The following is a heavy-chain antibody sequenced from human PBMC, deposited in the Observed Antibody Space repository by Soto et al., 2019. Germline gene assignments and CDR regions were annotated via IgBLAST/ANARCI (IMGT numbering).Heavy chain of an antibody. Sequence: PGGSLRLSCAASGFTFSSYGMHWVRQAPGKGLEWVAVISYDGSNKYYADSVKGRFTISRDNSKNTLYLQMNSLRAEDTAVYYCAKDGSSGWYRFDYWGQGTLVTVSS. D-gene: IGHD6-19*01. J-gene: IGHJ4*02. CDR1: GFTFSSYG. CDR2: ISYDGSNK. CDR3: AKDGSSGWYRFDY. V-gene: IGHV3-30*18.